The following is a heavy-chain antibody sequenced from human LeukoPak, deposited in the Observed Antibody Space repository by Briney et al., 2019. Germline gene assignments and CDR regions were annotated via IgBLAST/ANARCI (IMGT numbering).Heavy chain of an antibody. CDR1: GGSISRSSYY. Sequence: SETLSLTCSVSGGSISRSSYYWGWIRQPPGKGLEWIGSIYYSGSTYYNPSLKSRVTISVDTSKNQFSLKLSSVTAADTAVYYCASGPRSFDYWGQGTLVTVSS. J-gene: IGHJ4*02. V-gene: IGHV4-39*01. CDR3: ASGPRSFDY. CDR2: IYYSGST.